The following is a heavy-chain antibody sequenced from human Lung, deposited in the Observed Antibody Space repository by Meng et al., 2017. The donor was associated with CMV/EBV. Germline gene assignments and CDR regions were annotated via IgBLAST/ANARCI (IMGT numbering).Heavy chain of an antibody. CDR3: AREEAMVGYYTNWFDD. CDR1: GFPFRSYA. CDR2: ISGSVGNT. D-gene: IGHD5-18*01. Sequence: GEXXKISCAASGFPFRSYAMSWVRQAPGKGLEWVSSISGSVGNTYYADSVKGRFTISRDNSGDTLYMQMSSLRAEDTAVYYCAREEAMVGYYTNWFDDWVQGDXVNGAS. J-gene: IGHJ5*02. V-gene: IGHV3-23*01.